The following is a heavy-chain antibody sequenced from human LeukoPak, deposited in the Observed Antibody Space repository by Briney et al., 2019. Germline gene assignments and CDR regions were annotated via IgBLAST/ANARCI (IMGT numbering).Heavy chain of an antibody. D-gene: IGHD1-26*01. CDR3: ARRGAATDAFDI. CDR1: GFTFSTYN. V-gene: IGHV3-21*01. Sequence: GGSLRLSCEASGFTFSTYNMNWVRQAPGKRLEWVSSITSSSSYAFYADSVKGRFTISRDNAKSSLYLQMNNLRAEDTAVYYCARRGAATDAFDIWGQGTTVTVSS. J-gene: IGHJ3*02. CDR2: ITSSSSYA.